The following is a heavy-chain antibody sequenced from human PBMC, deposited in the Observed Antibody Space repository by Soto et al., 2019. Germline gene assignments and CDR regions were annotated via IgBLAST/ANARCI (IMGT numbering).Heavy chain of an antibody. Sequence: QVQLVQSGAEVKEPGASVKVSCKTSGYTFTSHTLHWARQAPGQGLEWMGWIRVAQNSPRYAQRFQGRVSSTTDTSATIGYMERRHLTREDTAIYFCARNPEDSIPGDYWGQGTHVADST. V-gene: IGHV1-3*01. CDR1: GYTFTSHT. J-gene: IGHJ4*01. CDR3: ARNPEDSIPGDY. CDR2: IRVAQNSP. D-gene: IGHD3-22*01.